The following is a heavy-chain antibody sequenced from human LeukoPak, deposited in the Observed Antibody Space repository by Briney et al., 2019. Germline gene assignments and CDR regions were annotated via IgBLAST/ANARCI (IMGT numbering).Heavy chain of an antibody. J-gene: IGHJ6*02. V-gene: IGHV1-2*02. CDR2: INPNSGGT. Sequence: ASVKVPCKASGYTFTGYYMHWVRQAPGQGLEWMGWINPNSGGTNYAQKFQGRVTMTRDTSISTAYMELSRLRSDDTAVYYCARSISGYGYYYYGMDVWGQGTTVTVSS. CDR1: GYTFTGYY. CDR3: ARSISGYGYYYYGMDV. D-gene: IGHD5-12*01.